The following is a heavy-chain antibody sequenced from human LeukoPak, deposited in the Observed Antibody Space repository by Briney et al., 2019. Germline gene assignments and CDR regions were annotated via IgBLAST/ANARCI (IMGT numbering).Heavy chain of an antibody. CDR1: GGSIGTYY. D-gene: IGHD2-2*01. V-gene: IGHV4-59*08. Sequence: PSETLSPTCTVSGGSIGTYYWSWIRQPPGKGLEWIGYIYYSGSTNYNPSLKSRVTISVDTSKNQFSLKLSSVTAADTAVYYCARHSCTSTNCYFDYWGQGALVTVSS. CDR2: IYYSGST. J-gene: IGHJ4*02. CDR3: ARHSCTSTNCYFDY.